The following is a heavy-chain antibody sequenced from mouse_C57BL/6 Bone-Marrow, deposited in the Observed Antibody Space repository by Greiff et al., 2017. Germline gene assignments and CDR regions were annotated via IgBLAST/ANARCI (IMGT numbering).Heavy chain of an antibody. V-gene: IGHV1-81*01. Sequence: QVQLKVSGAELARPGASVKLSCKASGYTFTSYGISWVKQRTGQGLEWIGEIYPRSGNTYYNEKFKGKATLTADKSSSTAYMELRSLTSEDSAVYFCARERRLLLLYWGQGTTLTVSS. J-gene: IGHJ2*01. D-gene: IGHD2-3*01. CDR3: ARERRLLLLY. CDR1: GYTFTSYG. CDR2: IYPRSGNT.